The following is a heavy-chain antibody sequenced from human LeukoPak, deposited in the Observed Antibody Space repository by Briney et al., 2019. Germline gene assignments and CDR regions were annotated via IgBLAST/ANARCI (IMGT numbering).Heavy chain of an antibody. V-gene: IGHV4-4*02. J-gene: IGHJ6*03. CDR3: AILPDWNHYYYYYMDV. CDR2: IYHSGST. D-gene: IGHD1-1*01. Sequence: SETLSLTCAVSGGSISSSNWWSWVRQPPGKGLEWIGEIYHSGSTNYNPSLKSRVTISVDTSKNQFSLKPSSVTAADTAVYYCAILPDWNHYYYYYMDVWGKGTTVTVSS. CDR1: GGSISSSNW.